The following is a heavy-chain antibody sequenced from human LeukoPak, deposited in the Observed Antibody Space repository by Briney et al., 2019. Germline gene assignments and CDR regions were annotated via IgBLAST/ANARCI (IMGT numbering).Heavy chain of an antibody. V-gene: IGHV4-34*01. CDR2: INHSGST. Sequence: SETLSLTCAVYGGSFSGYYWSWIRRPPGKGLEWIGEINHSGSTNYNPSLKSRVTISVDTSKNQFSLKLSSVTAADTAVYYCARGTQYYDFWSGYYTIPYYGMDVWGQGTTVTVSS. D-gene: IGHD3-3*01. CDR1: GGSFSGYY. CDR3: ARGTQYYDFWSGYYTIPYYGMDV. J-gene: IGHJ6*02.